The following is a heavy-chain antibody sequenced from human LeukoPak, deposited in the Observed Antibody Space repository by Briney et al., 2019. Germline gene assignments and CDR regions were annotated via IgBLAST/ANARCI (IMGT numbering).Heavy chain of an antibody. Sequence: SETLSLTCTVSGGSISSSSYYWGWIRQPPGKGLEWIGSIYYSGSTYYNPSLKSRVTISVDTSKSQFSLKLSSVTAADTAVYYCARQRSGSYYNYWFDPWGQGTLVTVSS. J-gene: IGHJ5*02. CDR3: ARQRSGSYYNYWFDP. CDR1: GGSISSSSYY. CDR2: IYYSGST. D-gene: IGHD1-26*01. V-gene: IGHV4-39*01.